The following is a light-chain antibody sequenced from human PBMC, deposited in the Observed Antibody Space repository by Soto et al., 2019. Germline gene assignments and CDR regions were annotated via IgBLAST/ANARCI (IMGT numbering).Light chain of an antibody. Sequence: EIVLTQSPATLSVSPGESTTLSCRASQSVGSTLAWYQLKPGQSPRLLIYDASTRATGIPDRFSGTGSGTEFTLTISRLQSEDFAVYYCHQYVNRPHTFGQGTKVDIK. J-gene: IGKJ1*01. CDR3: HQYVNRPHT. V-gene: IGKV3-15*01. CDR2: DAS. CDR1: QSVGST.